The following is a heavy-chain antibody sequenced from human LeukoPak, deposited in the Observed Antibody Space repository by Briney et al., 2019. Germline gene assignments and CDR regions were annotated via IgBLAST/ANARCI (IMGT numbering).Heavy chain of an antibody. J-gene: IGHJ5*02. V-gene: IGHV4-38-2*02. CDR2: IYHSGDT. Sequence: SETLSLTCTVSGYSVSSGYYWGWIRQPPGKGLEWIASIYHSGDTYYNPSLRSRVTISLDTSKNQVSLKLSSVTAADTAVYYCARSKAHLSTSWYGNWFDPWGQGTLVTVSS. D-gene: IGHD2-2*01. CDR1: GYSVSSGYY. CDR3: ARSKAHLSTSWYGNWFDP.